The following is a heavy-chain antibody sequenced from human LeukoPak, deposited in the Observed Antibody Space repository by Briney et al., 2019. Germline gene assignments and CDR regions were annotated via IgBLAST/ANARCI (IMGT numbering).Heavy chain of an antibody. J-gene: IGHJ3*02. Sequence: ASVKVSCKASRYTFTTYYMHWVRQAPGQGLEWMGIIDPSGGSTSYAQKFQGRVTMTGDTSTSTVYMELSSLRSDDTAVYYCARLSQQTFDIWGQGTLVTVSS. CDR1: RYTFTTYY. CDR2: IDPSGGST. CDR3: ARLSQQTFDI. V-gene: IGHV1-46*01.